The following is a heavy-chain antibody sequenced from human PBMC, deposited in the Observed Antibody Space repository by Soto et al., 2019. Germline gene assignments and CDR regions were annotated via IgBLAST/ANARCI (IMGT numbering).Heavy chain of an antibody. J-gene: IGHJ5*02. CDR3: ARSDCTNGVCYPQAWFDP. CDR2: IYYSGST. D-gene: IGHD2-8*01. V-gene: IGHV4-30-4*01. CDR1: GGSISSGDYY. Sequence: TLSLTCTVSGGSISSGDYYWSWIRQPPGKGLEWIGYIYYSGSTYYNPSLKSRVTTSVDTSKNQFSLKLSSVTAADTAVYYCARSDCTNGVCYPQAWFDPWGQGTLVTVSS.